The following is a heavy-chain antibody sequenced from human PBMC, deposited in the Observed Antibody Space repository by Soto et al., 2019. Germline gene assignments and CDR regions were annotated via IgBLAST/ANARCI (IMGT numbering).Heavy chain of an antibody. J-gene: IGHJ2*01. CDR3: ARAGCSGGICYRPHDDWYFDL. CDR1: GGTFSSYA. V-gene: IGHV1-69*01. Sequence: QVQLVQSGAEVKKPGSSVKVSCKASGGTFSSYAISWVRQAPGQGLEWMGGIIPIFGIANYAQKFQGRVTSTADESTSTAYMELSSLRAEDTAVYYCARAGCSGGICYRPHDDWYFDLWGRGTLVTVSS. D-gene: IGHD2-15*01. CDR2: IIPIFGIA.